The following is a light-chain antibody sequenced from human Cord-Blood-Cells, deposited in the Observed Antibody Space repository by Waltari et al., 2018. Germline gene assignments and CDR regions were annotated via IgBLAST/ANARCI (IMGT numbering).Light chain of an antibody. CDR1: QSVSSSY. Sequence: EIVLTQSPGTLSLSPGERATLSCRASQSVSSSYLAWYQQKPGQAPRLLIYGASSRATGSPDRFSGSGSGKDFTLTISRLEPEDFAVYYCQQYGSSPHTFGQGTKLEIK. CDR2: GAS. J-gene: IGKJ2*01. V-gene: IGKV3-20*01. CDR3: QQYGSSPHT.